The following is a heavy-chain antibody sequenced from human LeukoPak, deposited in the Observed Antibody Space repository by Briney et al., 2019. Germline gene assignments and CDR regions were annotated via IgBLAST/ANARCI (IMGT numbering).Heavy chain of an antibody. CDR2: IRTKTNNYAT. CDR1: GFTFSVSA. V-gene: IGHV3-73*01. D-gene: IGHD3-10*01. CDR3: STMVRGVIGY. J-gene: IGHJ4*02. Sequence: GGSLRLSCATSGFTFSVSALHWVRQASGKGLEWVGHIRTKTNNYATAYGASVKGRSTISRDDSKNRAYLQMNSLKIEDTAVYYCSTMVRGVIGYWGQGTLIAVSS.